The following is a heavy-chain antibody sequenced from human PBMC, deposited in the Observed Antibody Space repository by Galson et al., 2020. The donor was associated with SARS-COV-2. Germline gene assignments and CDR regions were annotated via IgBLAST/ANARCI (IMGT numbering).Heavy chain of an antibody. Sequence: TGGSLRLSCAASGFIFSSYGMHWVRQPPGKGLEWVAVISYDGSKKYYADSVKGRFTISRDNSKNTLYLQMDSLRAEDAAVYYCANDIPKGFYETSAYYIDAFDIWGQGTMVTVSS. CDR3: ANDIPKGFYETSAYYIDAFDI. CDR1: GFIFSSYG. CDR2: ISYDGSKK. V-gene: IGHV3-30*18. J-gene: IGHJ3*02. D-gene: IGHD3-22*01.